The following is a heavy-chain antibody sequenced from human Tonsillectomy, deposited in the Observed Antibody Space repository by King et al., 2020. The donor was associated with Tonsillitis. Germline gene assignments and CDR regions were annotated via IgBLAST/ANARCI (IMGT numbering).Heavy chain of an antibody. V-gene: IGHV4-39*01. D-gene: IGHD2-21*02. J-gene: IGHJ5*02. CDR2: IYYSGST. CDR3: ASSTCGGDCYTEPNWFDP. CDR1: GGSISSSSYY. Sequence: QLQVSGPGLVKPSETLSLTCTVSGGSISSSSYYWGWIRQPPGKGLEWIGSIYYSGSTYYNPSLKSRVTISVDTSKNQFSLKLSSVTAADTAVYYCASSTCGGDCYTEPNWFDPWGQGTLVTVSS.